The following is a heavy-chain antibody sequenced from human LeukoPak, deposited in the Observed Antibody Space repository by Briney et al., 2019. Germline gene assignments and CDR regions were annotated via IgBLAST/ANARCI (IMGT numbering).Heavy chain of an antibody. J-gene: IGHJ4*02. V-gene: IGHV4-34*01. CDR2: INHSGST. Sequence: SETLSLACAVYGGSFSGYYWSWIRQPPGKGLEWIGEINHSGSTNYNPSLKSRVTISVDTSKNQFSLKLSSVTAADTAVYYCARVNYGSATKEDYWGQGTLVTISS. CDR3: ARVNYGSATKEDY. CDR1: GGSFSGYY. D-gene: IGHD3-10*01.